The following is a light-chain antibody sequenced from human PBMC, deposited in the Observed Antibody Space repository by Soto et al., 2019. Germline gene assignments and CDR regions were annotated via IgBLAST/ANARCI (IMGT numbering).Light chain of an antibody. CDR3: TSYTTSRTWV. CDR1: GSDIGGYDF. V-gene: IGLV2-14*01. CDR2: EVS. J-gene: IGLJ3*02. Sequence: QSALTQPASVSGSPGQSVTISCTGTGSDIGGYDFVSWSQQVHPGKAPKLLIYEVSFRPSGVSDRFSGPKSGNTASLTISGLQAEDEGDYYCTSYTTSRTWVFGGGTKLTVL.